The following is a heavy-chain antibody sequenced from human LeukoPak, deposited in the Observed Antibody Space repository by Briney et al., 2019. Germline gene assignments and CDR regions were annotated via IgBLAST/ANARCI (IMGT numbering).Heavy chain of an antibody. V-gene: IGHV4-59*01. D-gene: IGHD2-15*01. CDR1: GGSISSYY. J-gene: IGHJ5*02. Sequence: SETLSLTCTVSGGSISSYYWSWTRHPPGKGREWIGYIYYSGSTNYNPSLKSRVTISVDSSKNQFSLKLSSVTAADTAVYYCAREVVVVAARHLDPWGQGTLVTVSS. CDR2: IYYSGST. CDR3: AREVVVVAARHLDP.